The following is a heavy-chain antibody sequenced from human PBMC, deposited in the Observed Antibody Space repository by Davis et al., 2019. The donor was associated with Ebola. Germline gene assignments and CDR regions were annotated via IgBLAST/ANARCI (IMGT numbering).Heavy chain of an antibody. CDR1: GFTFSSYN. D-gene: IGHD6-13*01. CDR3: ARDSEQQLVLYYYYYMDV. Sequence: PGGSLRLSCAASGFTFSSYNMNWVRQAPGKGLEWVSYISSSSSTIYYADSVKGRFTISRDNAKNSLYLQMNSLRAEDTAVYYCARDSEQQLVLYYYYYMDVWGKGTTVTVSS. J-gene: IGHJ6*03. CDR2: ISSSSSTI. V-gene: IGHV3-48*04.